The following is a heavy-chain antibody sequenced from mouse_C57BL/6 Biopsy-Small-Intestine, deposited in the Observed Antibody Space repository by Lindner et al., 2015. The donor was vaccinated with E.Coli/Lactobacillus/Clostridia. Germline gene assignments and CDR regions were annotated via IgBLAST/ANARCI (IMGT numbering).Heavy chain of an antibody. Sequence: VQLQESGPEVVKPGASVKISCKASGYAFSSSWMNWVKQRPGKGLEWIGRIYPGDGDTKYNGKFKGKATLTADKSSSTAYMQLSSLTSEDSAVYFCARGNEGKGFAYWGQGTLVTVSA. J-gene: IGHJ3*01. V-gene: IGHV1-82*01. CDR1: GYAFSSSW. CDR3: ARGNEGKGFAY. CDR2: IYPGDGDT.